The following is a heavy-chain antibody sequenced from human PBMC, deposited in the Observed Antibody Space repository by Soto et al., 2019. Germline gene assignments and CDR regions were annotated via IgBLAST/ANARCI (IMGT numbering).Heavy chain of an antibody. Sequence: PSETLSPTCTVSGGSISSSSYYWGWIRQPPGKGLEWIGSIYYSGSTYYNPSLKSRVTISVDTSKNQFSLKLSSVTAADTAVYYCARHSSDYYYYGMDVWGQGTTVTVSS. CDR2: IYYSGST. J-gene: IGHJ6*02. CDR3: ARHSSDYYYYGMDV. CDR1: GGSISSSSYY. V-gene: IGHV4-39*01.